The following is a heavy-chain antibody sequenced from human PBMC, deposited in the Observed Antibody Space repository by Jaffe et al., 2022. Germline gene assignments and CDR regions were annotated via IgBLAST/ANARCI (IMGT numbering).Heavy chain of an antibody. J-gene: IGHJ4*02. V-gene: IGHV4-59*01. D-gene: IGHD5-12*01. CDR3: ARVRMATISPYFDY. CDR1: GGSISSYY. Sequence: QVQLQESGPGLVKPSETLSLTCTVSGGSISSYYWSWIRQPPGKGLEWIGYIYYSGSTNYNPSLKSRVTISVDTSKNQFSLKLSSVTAADTAVYYCARVRMATISPYFDYWGQGTLVTVSS. CDR2: IYYSGST.